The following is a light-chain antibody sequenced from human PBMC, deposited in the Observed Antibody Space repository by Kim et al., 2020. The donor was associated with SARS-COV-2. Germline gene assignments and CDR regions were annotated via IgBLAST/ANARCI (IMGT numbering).Light chain of an antibody. CDR3: NSRDRSGNFLG. CDR2: GKN. J-gene: IGLJ2*01. CDR1: SLRNYF. V-gene: IGLV3-19*01. Sequence: SSELTQDPGVSVALGQTVRITCQGDSLRNYFATWYQQKPGQAPVLVIYGKNTRSSGIPDRFSGSNSGNTALLTITGAQEEDDADYYCNSRDRSGNFLGFGGGTKVTVL.